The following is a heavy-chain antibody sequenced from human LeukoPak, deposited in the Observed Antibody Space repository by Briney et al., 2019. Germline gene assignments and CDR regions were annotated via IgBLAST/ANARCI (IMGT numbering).Heavy chain of an antibody. CDR1: GASISSADYY. Sequence: SQTLSLTCTVSGASISSADYYWSWIRQPPGKGLEWVGYIYYSGSTYYNPSLKSRVTISVDTSKNQFSLKLSSVTAADTAVYYCARVQVVADTLFDYWGQGTLVTVSS. D-gene: IGHD2-15*01. J-gene: IGHJ4*02. CDR3: ARVQVVADTLFDY. CDR2: IYYSGST. V-gene: IGHV4-30-4*01.